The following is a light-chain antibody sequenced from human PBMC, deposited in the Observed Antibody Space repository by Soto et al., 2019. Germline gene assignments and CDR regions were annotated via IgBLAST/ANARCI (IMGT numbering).Light chain of an antibody. CDR1: QSISSL. Sequence: VAVTFHISQSISSLLAWYQQKPGKAPKLLIYKASGLESGVPSSFSGSGSRTDFTRTISILHADDFGTYCGHEYKSYSPLTFGGGTKVDIK. CDR2: KAS. J-gene: IGKJ4*01. CDR3: HEYKSYSPLT. V-gene: IGKV1-5*03.